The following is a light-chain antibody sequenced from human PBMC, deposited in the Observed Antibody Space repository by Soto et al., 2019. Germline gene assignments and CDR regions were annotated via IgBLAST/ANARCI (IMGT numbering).Light chain of an antibody. CDR3: KQFNSYPHIT. CDR1: QGISSA. J-gene: IGKJ5*01. Sequence: AIQLTQSPSSLSASVGDRVTITCRASQGISSALAWYQQKPGKAPKLLIYDASSLESGVPSRFSGSGSGTGFALTISSLQPEDFATYYCKQFNSYPHITFGQGTRLEIK. CDR2: DAS. V-gene: IGKV1-13*02.